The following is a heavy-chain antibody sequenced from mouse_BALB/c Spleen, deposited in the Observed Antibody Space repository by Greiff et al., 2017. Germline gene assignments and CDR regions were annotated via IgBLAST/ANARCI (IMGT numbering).Heavy chain of an antibody. CDR1: GYSITSDYA. Sequence: EVKLQESGPGLVKPSQSLSLTCTVTGYSITSDYAWNWIRQFPGNKLEWMGYISYSGSTSYNPSLKSRISITRDTSKNQFFLQLNSVTTEDTATYYCATIYYYGSRSDWGQGTTLTVAS. D-gene: IGHD1-1*01. CDR2: ISYSGST. V-gene: IGHV3-2*02. J-gene: IGHJ2*01. CDR3: ATIYYYGSRSD.